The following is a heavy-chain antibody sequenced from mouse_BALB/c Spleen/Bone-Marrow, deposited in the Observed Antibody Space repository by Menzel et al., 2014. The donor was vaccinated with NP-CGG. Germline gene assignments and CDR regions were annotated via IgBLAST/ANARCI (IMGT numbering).Heavy chain of an antibody. CDR1: GYTFTNSW. J-gene: IGHJ3*01. V-gene: IGHV1-7*01. D-gene: IGHD2-10*01. Sequence: VQLQQPGAELAKPGASVMMSCKASGYTFTNSWMHWVKQRPGQGLEWIGHINPGTDYTEYDQKFKDKATLTVDKSYSTAYRQLKSLTSEDSAVYYCASSYSSFSLWVQGP. CDR2: INPGTDYT. CDR3: ASSYSSFSL.